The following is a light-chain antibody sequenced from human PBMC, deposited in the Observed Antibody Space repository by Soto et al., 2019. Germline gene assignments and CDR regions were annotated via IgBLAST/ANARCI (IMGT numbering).Light chain of an antibody. J-gene: IGKJ4*01. CDR3: QQYHTWPLT. CDR1: QGVSRK. V-gene: IGKV3-15*01. CDR2: GAS. Sequence: DIVMTQSPATLSVAPGERVTFSCRASQGVSRKLAWYQHKPGQAPRLLISGASTGATGIPARFSGSGSGTEFTVTISSLQSEDCAIYYCQQYHTWPLTFGGGTKVEIK.